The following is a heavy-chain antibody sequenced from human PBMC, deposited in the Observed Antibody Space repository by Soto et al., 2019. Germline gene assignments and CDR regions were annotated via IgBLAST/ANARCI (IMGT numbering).Heavy chain of an antibody. D-gene: IGHD6-19*01. CDR1: GFTFSSYA. Sequence: QVQLVESGGGVVQPGRSLRLSCAASGFTFSSYAMHWVRQAPGKGLEWVAVISYDGSNKYYADSVKGRFTISRDNSKNTLYMQMNSLRAEDTAVYYCAREVIASGWYPDYWGQGTLVTVSS. CDR3: AREVIASGWYPDY. CDR2: ISYDGSNK. V-gene: IGHV3-30-3*01. J-gene: IGHJ4*02.